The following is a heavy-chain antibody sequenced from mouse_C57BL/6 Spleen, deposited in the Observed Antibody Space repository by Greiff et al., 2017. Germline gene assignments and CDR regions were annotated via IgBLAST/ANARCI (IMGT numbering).Heavy chain of an antibody. V-gene: IGHV1-50*01. D-gene: IGHD2-2*01. Sequence: QVQLQQSGAELVKPGASVKLSCKASGYTFTSYWMQWVKQRPGQGLEWIGEIDPSDSYTNYNQKFKGKATLTVDTSSSTAYMQLSSLTSEDSAVYYCARKGLDSFDYWGQGTTLTVSS. CDR3: ARKGLDSFDY. CDR1: GYTFTSYW. CDR2: IDPSDSYT. J-gene: IGHJ2*01.